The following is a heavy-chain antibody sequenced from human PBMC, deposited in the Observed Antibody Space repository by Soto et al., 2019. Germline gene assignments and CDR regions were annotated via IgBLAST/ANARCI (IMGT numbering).Heavy chain of an antibody. J-gene: IGHJ6*02. CDR3: AKDVITTYYYYYYGMDV. V-gene: IGHV3-30*18. CDR1: GFTFSSYG. Sequence: QVQLVESGGGVVQPGRSLRLSCAASGFTFSSYGMHWVRQAPGKGLEWVAVISYDGGNKYYADDVKGRFTISRDNSKNTLYLRMNSLGAEDTAVYYCAKDVITTYYYYYYGMDVWGQGTTVPVSS. CDR2: ISYDGGNK. D-gene: IGHD3-10*01.